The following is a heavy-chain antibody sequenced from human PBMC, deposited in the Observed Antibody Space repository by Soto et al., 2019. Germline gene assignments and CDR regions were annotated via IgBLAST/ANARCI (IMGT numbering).Heavy chain of an antibody. CDR3: ARRNNSHVRSSPLGG. CDR2: IIPILGIA. J-gene: IGHJ4*02. Sequence: QVQLVQSGAEVQKPGSSVKVSCKASGGTFSSYTISWVRQAPGQGLEWMGRIIPILGIANYAQKFQGRVTITADKSTSTAYMELSSLRSEDTAVYYCARRNNSHVRSSPLGGWGQGTLATVSS. D-gene: IGHD1-1*01. CDR1: GGTFSSYT. V-gene: IGHV1-69*02.